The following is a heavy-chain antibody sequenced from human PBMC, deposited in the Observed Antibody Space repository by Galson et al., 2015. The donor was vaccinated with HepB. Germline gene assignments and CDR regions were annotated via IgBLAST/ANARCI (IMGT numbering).Heavy chain of an antibody. CDR1: GFTFSGSA. D-gene: IGHD4-17*01. V-gene: IGHV3-73*01. CDR3: TRHGDDYGEGFDY. J-gene: IGHJ4*02. CDR2: IRSKANSYAT. Sequence: SLRLSCAASGFTFSGSAMHWVRQASGKGLKWVGRIRSKANSYATAYAASVKGRFTISRDDSKNTAYLQMNSLKTEDTAVYYCTRHGDDYGEGFDYWGQGTLVTVSS.